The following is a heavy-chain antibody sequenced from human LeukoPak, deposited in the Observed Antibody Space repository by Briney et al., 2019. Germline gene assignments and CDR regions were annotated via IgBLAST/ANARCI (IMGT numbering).Heavy chain of an antibody. J-gene: IGHJ4*02. Sequence: GGSLRLSCATSGFTFSSYAMSWVRQAPGKGLEWVSAISGSGGSTYYAESVKGRFTVSRDNSKNTLYLQMNSLRAEDTALYYCARPDYYDSSGYYYGIDYWGQGTLVTVSS. D-gene: IGHD3-22*01. CDR2: ISGSGGST. V-gene: IGHV3-23*01. CDR1: GFTFSSYA. CDR3: ARPDYYDSSGYYYGIDY.